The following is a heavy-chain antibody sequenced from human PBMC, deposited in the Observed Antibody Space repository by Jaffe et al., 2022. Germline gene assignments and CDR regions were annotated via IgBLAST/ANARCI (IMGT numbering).Heavy chain of an antibody. V-gene: IGHV4-61*01. Sequence: QVQLQESGPGLVKPSETLSLTCTVSGASVTNSRYYWSWIRQPPGRGLEWIGYVYYSGATNYNPSLRSRVTISLDTSKNQFSLKLSSVTAADTAVYYCVRDPTVMADYGDYVWGQGTLVTVSS. CDR2: VYYSGAT. CDR3: VRDPTVMADYGDYV. D-gene: IGHD4-17*01. J-gene: IGHJ4*02. CDR1: GASVTNSRYY.